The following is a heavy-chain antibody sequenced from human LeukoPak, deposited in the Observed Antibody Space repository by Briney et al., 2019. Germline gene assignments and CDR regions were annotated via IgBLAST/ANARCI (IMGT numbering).Heavy chain of an antibody. J-gene: IGHJ6*03. CDR2: IYTSGST. V-gene: IGHV4-4*09. CDR1: GGSIFSYY. Sequence: SETLSLTCTVSGGSIFSYYWRWFRQPPGKGLEWIGYIYTSGSTNYDPSLKSRVTISIDTSKNQFSLKLSSVTAADTAVYYCARHGYYYYMDVWGKGTTVTVSS. CDR3: ARHGYYYYMDV.